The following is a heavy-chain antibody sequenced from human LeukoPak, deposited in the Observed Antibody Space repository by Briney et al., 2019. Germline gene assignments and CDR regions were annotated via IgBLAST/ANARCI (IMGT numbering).Heavy chain of an antibody. CDR3: ARFGVDYDMDV. Sequence: SETLSLTCTVSGGSISSYYWSWIRQPAGKGLERIGRIYTSGSTNYNPSLKSRVTMSVDTSKNQLSLKVTSVTGADTAVYYCARFGVDYDMDVWGQGTTVTVSS. D-gene: IGHD3-16*01. V-gene: IGHV4-4*07. J-gene: IGHJ6*02. CDR1: GGSISSYY. CDR2: IYTSGST.